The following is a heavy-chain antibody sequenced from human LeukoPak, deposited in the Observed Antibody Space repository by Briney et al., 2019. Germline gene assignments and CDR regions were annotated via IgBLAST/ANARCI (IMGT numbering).Heavy chain of an antibody. J-gene: IGHJ6*02. V-gene: IGHV1-18*01. CDR1: GYTFTSYV. CDR2: ISAYNGNT. CDR3: ARDSSSVTPSGMDV. D-gene: IGHD3-22*01. Sequence: GASVKVSCKAFGYTFTSYVITWVRQAPGQGLEWMGWISAYNGNTDYADNFQGRVIVTTDTSTSTAYMELRSLRSDDTAVYYCARDSSSVTPSGMDVWGQGTRSPSP.